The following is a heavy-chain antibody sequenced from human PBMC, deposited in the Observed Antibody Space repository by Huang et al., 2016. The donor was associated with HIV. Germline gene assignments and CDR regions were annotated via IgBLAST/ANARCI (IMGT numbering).Heavy chain of an antibody. CDR2: ISGSGGNT. CDR1: GFSFSSYA. CDR3: AKDFGVAAPYYFDL. J-gene: IGHJ4*02. V-gene: IGHV3-23*04. D-gene: IGHD3-3*01. Sequence: VESGGGSARSGGSLRLSCAAFGFSFSSYAMGWVRQCPGKGLEGVSSISGSGGNTYYADSVKGRFTISRNNFDKNTVYLQMNNLKAADSGIYYCAKDFGVAAPYYFDLWGQGTPVSVSS.